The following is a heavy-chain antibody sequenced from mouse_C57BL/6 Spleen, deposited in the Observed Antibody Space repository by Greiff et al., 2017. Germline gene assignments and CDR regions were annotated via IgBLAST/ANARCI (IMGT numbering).Heavy chain of an antibody. Sequence: VQLQQSGPELVKPGASVKISCKASGYAFSSSWLNWVKQRPGKGLEWIGRFYPGDGDTNYNGKFKGKATLTADKSSSTAYMQLSSLTYEDSAVYFCARFPYDYDRDYAMDYWGQGTSVTVSS. V-gene: IGHV1-82*01. CDR1: GYAFSSSW. CDR2: FYPGDGDT. J-gene: IGHJ4*01. D-gene: IGHD2-4*01. CDR3: ARFPYDYDRDYAMDY.